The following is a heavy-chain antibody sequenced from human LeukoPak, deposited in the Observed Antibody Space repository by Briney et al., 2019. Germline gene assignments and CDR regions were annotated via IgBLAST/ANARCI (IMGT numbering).Heavy chain of an antibody. J-gene: IGHJ6*03. CDR3: AREKYYDFWSGYYDYYYYYMDV. D-gene: IGHD3-3*01. CDR1: GFTFSSYS. Sequence: GGSLRLSCAASGFTFSSYSMNWVRQAPGKGLEWVSYISSSSTIYYADSVKGRFTISRDNAKNSLYLQMNSLRAEDTAVYYCAREKYYDFWSGYYDYYYYYMDVWGKGTTVTVSS. CDR2: ISSSSTI. V-gene: IGHV3-48*01.